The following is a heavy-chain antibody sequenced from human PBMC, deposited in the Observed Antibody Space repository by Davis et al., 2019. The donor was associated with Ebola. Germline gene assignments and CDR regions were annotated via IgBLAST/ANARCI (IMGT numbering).Heavy chain of an antibody. CDR2: INHSGTT. CDR1: GGSFSGYY. V-gene: IGHV4-34*01. Sequence: SETLFLTCAVYGGSFSGYYWSWIRQPPGKGLEWIGEINHSGTTNYNPSLKSRVTISVDTSKNQFSLKLSSVTAADTAVYYCARHLPYSSSWPAIDYWGQGTLVTVPS. D-gene: IGHD6-13*01. CDR3: ARHLPYSSSWPAIDY. J-gene: IGHJ4*02.